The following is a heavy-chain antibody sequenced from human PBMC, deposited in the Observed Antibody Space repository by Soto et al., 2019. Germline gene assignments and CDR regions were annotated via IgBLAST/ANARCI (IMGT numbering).Heavy chain of an antibody. J-gene: IGHJ4*02. CDR1: GFIFKMYW. CDR2: IYNDGTYS. Sequence: GGSLRLSCAASGFIFKMYWMHWVRQSPGKGLVWISRIYNDGTYSDYADSVRGRFTISRDDVNDTLYLQMNNLRAEDSGLYYCTRGPRPISTGTGAYWGQGTQVTVSS. CDR3: TRGPRPISTGTGAY. V-gene: IGHV3-74*01. D-gene: IGHD3-10*01.